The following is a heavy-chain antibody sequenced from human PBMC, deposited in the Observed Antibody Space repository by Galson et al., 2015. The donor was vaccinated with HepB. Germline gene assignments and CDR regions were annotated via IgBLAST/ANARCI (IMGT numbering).Heavy chain of an antibody. D-gene: IGHD5-18*01. CDR2: ISWNSGSI. CDR1: GFTFDNYA. V-gene: IGHV3-9*01. J-gene: IGHJ6*03. CDR3: AKGNSYGYYYYMDV. Sequence: SLRLSCAASGFTFDNYAMHWVRQAPGKGLEWVSGISWNSGSIGYADSVKGRFTISRDNAKNSLYLQMNSLRAEDTALYYCAKGNSYGYYYYMDVWGKGTTVTVSS.